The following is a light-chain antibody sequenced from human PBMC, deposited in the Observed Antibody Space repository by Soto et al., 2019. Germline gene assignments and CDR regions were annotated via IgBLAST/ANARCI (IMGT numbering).Light chain of an antibody. CDR2: AAS. CDR3: QKYNSAPRR. V-gene: IGKV1-27*01. J-gene: IGKJ1*01. CDR1: QGISNY. Sequence: DIQMTQSPSSLSASVGDRVTITCRASQGISNYLAWYQQKPGKVPKLLIYAASTLQSGVPSRFSGSGSGTDFTLTISSPQHEDVATFYCQKYNSAPRRFEQGTKVEVK.